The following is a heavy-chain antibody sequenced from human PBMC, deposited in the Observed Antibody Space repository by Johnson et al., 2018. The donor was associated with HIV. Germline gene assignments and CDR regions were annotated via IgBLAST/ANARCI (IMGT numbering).Heavy chain of an antibody. J-gene: IGHJ3*02. CDR1: GFTFSSYA. Sequence: VQLVESGGGLIQPGGSLRLSCAASGFTFSSYAMHWVRQATGKGLEWVSAIGTAGDTYYPGSVKGRFTISRENAKNSLYLQMNSLRAGDTAVYYCAKGRELGYCSGGICSDAFDIWGQGTMVTVSS. CDR2: IGTAGDT. V-gene: IGHV3-13*01. CDR3: AKGRELGYCSGGICSDAFDI. D-gene: IGHD2-15*01.